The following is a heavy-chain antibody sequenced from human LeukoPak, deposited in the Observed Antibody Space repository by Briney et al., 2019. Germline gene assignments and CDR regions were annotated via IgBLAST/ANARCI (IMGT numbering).Heavy chain of an antibody. CDR1: GSSISSSNYY. CDR2: IYYSGST. Sequence: SETLSLTCTVSGSSISSSNYYWGWIRQPPGKGLEWIGSIYYSGSTYYNPSLKSRVTISVDTSKNQFSLKLSSVSAADTAVYYCARHPVLRYLVTWGQGTLVTVSS. J-gene: IGHJ4*02. CDR3: ARHPVLRYLVT. V-gene: IGHV4-39*01. D-gene: IGHD3-9*01.